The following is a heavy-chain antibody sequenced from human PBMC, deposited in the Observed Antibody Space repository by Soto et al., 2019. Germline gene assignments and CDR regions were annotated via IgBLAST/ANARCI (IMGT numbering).Heavy chain of an antibody. CDR2: IYYSGST. CDR3: ARDRGGWAAAPLNWFDP. CDR1: GGSISSGGYY. D-gene: IGHD2-2*01. Sequence: QVQLQESGPGLVKPSQTLSLTCTVSGGSISSGGYYWSWIRQHPGKGLEWIGYIYYSGSTYYNPSLKSRVTISVDTSKNQFSLKLSSVTAADTAVYYCARDRGGWAAAPLNWFDPWGQGTLVTVSS. V-gene: IGHV4-31*03. J-gene: IGHJ5*02.